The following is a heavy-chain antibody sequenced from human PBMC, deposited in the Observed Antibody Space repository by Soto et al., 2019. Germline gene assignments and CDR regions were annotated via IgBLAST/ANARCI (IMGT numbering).Heavy chain of an antibody. CDR2: IYSGGST. Sequence: DVQLLESGGGLVQPGGSLRLSCAASGFTVSSNYMSWVRQAPGKGLEWVSVIYSGGSTYYADSVKGRFTISRDNSKNTLYLQMNSLRAEDTAVYYCARVAPGSSTSCYGCLDYWGQGTLVTVSS. CDR1: GFTVSSNY. D-gene: IGHD2-2*01. CDR3: ARVAPGSSTSCYGCLDY. J-gene: IGHJ4*02. V-gene: IGHV3-53*01.